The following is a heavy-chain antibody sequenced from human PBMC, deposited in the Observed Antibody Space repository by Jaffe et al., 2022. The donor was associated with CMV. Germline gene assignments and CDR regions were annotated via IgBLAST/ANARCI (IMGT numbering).Heavy chain of an antibody. D-gene: IGHD5-12*01. CDR3: ARPSPDRASGLGHVQYYFDY. Sequence: EVQLVQSGAEVKKPGESLKISCKGSGYSFTSYWIGWVRQMPGKGLEWMGIIYPGDSDTRYSPSFQGQVTISADKSISTAYLQWSSLKASDTAMYYCARPSPDRASGLGHVQYYFDYWGQGTLVTVSS. CDR2: IYPGDSDT. CDR1: GYSFTSYW. V-gene: IGHV5-51*01. J-gene: IGHJ4*02.